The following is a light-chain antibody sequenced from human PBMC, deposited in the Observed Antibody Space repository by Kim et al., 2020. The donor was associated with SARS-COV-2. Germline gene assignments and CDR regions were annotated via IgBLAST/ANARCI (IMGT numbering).Light chain of an antibody. Sequence: SSVGDRVTITCRASQAISKNLGWYQQKPGKAPKCLIYAASILQSGVPSRFSGSGSGTEFSLTISGLQPEDFATYFCLQQNGYPRMFGQGTKVDIK. CDR1: QAISKN. V-gene: IGKV1-17*01. CDR3: LQQNGYPRM. J-gene: IGKJ1*01. CDR2: AAS.